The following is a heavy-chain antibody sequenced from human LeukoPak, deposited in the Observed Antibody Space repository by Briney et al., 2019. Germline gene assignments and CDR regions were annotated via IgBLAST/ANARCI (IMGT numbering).Heavy chain of an antibody. CDR2: INPNSGGT. CDR1: GYTFTGYY. CDR3: ARGVDSGYPYFDH. Sequence: GASVKVSCKASGYTFTGYYMHRVRQAPGQGLEWMGWINPNSGGTNSAQKFQGRVTMTRDTSISTAYMELSRLRSDDTAMYYCARGVDSGYPYFDHWGQGTLVTVSS. V-gene: IGHV1-2*02. J-gene: IGHJ4*02. D-gene: IGHD5-12*01.